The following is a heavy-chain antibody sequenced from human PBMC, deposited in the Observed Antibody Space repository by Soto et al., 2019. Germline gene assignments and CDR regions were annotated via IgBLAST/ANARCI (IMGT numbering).Heavy chain of an antibody. V-gene: IGHV4-61*08. CDR3: ARAGSSSWYGGFDY. CDR1: GGSISSGDYY. CDR2: IYYSGST. D-gene: IGHD6-13*01. Sequence: PSETLSLTCTVSGGSISSGDYYWSWIRQPPGKGLEWIGYIYYSGSTNYNPSLKSRVTISVDTSKNQFSLKLSSVTAADTAVYYCARAGSSSWYGGFDYWGQGTLVTVSS. J-gene: IGHJ4*02.